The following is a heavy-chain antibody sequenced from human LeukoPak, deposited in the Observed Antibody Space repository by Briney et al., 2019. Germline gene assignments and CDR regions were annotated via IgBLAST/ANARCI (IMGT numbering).Heavy chain of an antibody. J-gene: IGHJ6*02. CDR2: IYYSGST. CDR3: ARDPTVVYYYYGMDV. Sequence: SETLSLTCTVSGGSISSSSYYWGWIRQPPGKGLEWIGSIYYSGSTYYNPSLKSRVTISVDTSKNQFSLKLSSVTAADTAVYYCARDPTVVYYYYGMDVWGQGTTVTVSS. D-gene: IGHD4-23*01. V-gene: IGHV4-39*07. CDR1: GGSISSSSYY.